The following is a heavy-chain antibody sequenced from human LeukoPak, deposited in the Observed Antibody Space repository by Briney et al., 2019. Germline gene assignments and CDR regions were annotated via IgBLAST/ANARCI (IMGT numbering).Heavy chain of an antibody. J-gene: IGHJ4*02. CDR3: ANAGEDTRSV. CDR1: GFTFRNNW. V-gene: IGHV3-23*01. CDR2: ISGSGGST. D-gene: IGHD2-2*01. Sequence: GGSLRLSCAASGFTFRNNWMTWVRQAPGKGLEWVSAISGSGGSTYYADSVKGRFTISRDNSKNTLYLQMNSLRAEDTAVYYCANAGEDTRSVWGQGTLVTVSS.